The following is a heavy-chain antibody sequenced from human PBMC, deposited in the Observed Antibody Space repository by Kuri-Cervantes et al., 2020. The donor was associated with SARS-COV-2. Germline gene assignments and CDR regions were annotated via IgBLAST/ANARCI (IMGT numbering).Heavy chain of an antibody. V-gene: IGHV1-18*01. CDR3: ARSQYYYDSSGYSYYYYGMDV. CDR1: GYTFTSYG. Sequence: ASVKVSCKASGYTFTSYGISWVRQAPGQGLEWMGWISAYNGNTSYAQKFQGRVTMTTDTSTSTAYMEPRSLRSDDTAVYYCARSQYYYDSSGYSYYYYGMDVWGQGTTVTVSS. D-gene: IGHD3-22*01. J-gene: IGHJ6*02. CDR2: ISAYNGNT.